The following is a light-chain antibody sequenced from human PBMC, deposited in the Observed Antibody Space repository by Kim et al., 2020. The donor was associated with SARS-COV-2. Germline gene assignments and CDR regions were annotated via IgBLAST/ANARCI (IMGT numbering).Light chain of an antibody. Sequence: GQSVTISCTGTSSDVGGYNHVSWYQQLPGKAPKLMIYDVTKRPSGVPDRFSGSKSDNTASLTISGLQAEDEADYYCCSYAGSNTWVFGGGTQLTVL. CDR3: CSYAGSNTWV. V-gene: IGLV2-11*03. CDR1: SSDVGGYNH. CDR2: DVT. J-gene: IGLJ2*01.